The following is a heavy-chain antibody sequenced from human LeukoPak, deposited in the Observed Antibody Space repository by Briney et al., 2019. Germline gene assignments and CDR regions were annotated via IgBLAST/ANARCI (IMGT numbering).Heavy chain of an antibody. CDR1: GFTFSSYW. CDR3: VREPQAEYYFDY. V-gene: IGHV3-74*01. J-gene: IGHJ4*02. Sequence: PGGSLRLSCAASGFTFSSYWMHWVCLAPGKGLVWVSRINSDGSSTAYADSVKGRFTISRDNAKNTLYLQMNSLRAEDTAVYYCVREPQAEYYFDYWGQGTLVTVSS. D-gene: IGHD1-14*01. CDR2: INSDGSST.